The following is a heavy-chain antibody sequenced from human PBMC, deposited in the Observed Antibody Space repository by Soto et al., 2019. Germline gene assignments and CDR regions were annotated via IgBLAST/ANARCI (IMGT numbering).Heavy chain of an antibody. CDR1: GFTFSSYG. D-gene: IGHD3-10*01. V-gene: IGHV3-30*18. J-gene: IGHJ5*02. CDR3: AKERPRVVRGAQPSLDP. Sequence: GGSLRLSCAASGFTFSSYGMHWVRQAPGKGLEWVAVISYDGSNKYYADSVKGRFTISRDNSKNTLYLQMNSLRAEDTAVYYCAKERPRVVRGAQPSLDPWGQGTLVTVSS. CDR2: ISYDGSNK.